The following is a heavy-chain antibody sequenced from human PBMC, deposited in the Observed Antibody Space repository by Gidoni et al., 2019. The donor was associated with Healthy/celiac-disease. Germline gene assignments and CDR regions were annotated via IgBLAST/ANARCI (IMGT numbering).Heavy chain of an antibody. D-gene: IGHD3-16*02. CDR3: ARGYSSPPLYAFDI. CDR2: IYSGGST. Sequence: EVQLVESGGGLVQPGGSLRLSCAASGFTVSSNYMSWVRQAPGKGLEWVSVIYSGGSTYYEDSVKGRFTISRDNSKNTLYLQMNSLRAEDTAVYYCARGYSSPPLYAFDIWGQGTMVTVSS. CDR1: GFTVSSNY. V-gene: IGHV3-66*01. J-gene: IGHJ3*02.